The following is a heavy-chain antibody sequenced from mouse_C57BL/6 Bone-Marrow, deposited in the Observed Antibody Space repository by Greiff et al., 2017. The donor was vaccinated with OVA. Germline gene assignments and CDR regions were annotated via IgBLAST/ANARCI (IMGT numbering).Heavy chain of an antibody. V-gene: IGHV5-6*01. J-gene: IGHJ2*01. CDR1: GFTFSSYG. CDR3: ARHSHYYGSSPFDY. CDR2: ISSGGSYT. D-gene: IGHD1-1*01. Sequence: DVQLVESGGDLVKPGGSLKLSCAASGFTFSSYGMSWVRQTPDKRLEWVATISSGGSYTYYPDSVKGRFTISRDNAKNTLYLQMSSLKSEDTAMYYCARHSHYYGSSPFDYWGQGTTLTVSS.